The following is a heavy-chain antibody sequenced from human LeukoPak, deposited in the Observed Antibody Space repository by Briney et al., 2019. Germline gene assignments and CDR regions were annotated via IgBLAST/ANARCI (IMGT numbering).Heavy chain of an antibody. CDR1: GGSFSGYY. CDR2: INHSGST. Sequence: SETLSLTCAVYGGSFSGYYWSWIRQPPGKGLEWIGEINHSGSTNYNPSLKSRVTISVDTSKNQFSLKLSSVTAADTVVYYCARGPDIVVVPSAIDYGMDVGGQGTTVTVSS. D-gene: IGHD2-2*01. CDR3: ARGPDIVVVPSAIDYGMDV. V-gene: IGHV4-34*01. J-gene: IGHJ6*02.